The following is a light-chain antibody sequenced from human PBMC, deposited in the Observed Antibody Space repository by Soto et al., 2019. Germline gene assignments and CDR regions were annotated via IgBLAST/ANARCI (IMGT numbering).Light chain of an antibody. V-gene: IGLV2-14*01. CDR2: DVS. CDR1: SSDVGAYNY. Sequence: QSALTQPASVSGSPGQSNTISCTGTSSDVGAYNYVSWSQQHPGKAPKLMIYDVSNRPSGVSNRFSGSKSGNTASLTISGLQAEDEADYYCSSYTSSSTRVFGGGTKLTVL. J-gene: IGLJ3*02. CDR3: SSYTSSSTRV.